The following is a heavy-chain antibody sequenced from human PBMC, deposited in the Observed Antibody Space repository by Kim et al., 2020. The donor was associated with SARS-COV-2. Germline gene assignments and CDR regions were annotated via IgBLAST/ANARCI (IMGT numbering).Heavy chain of an antibody. Sequence: GGSLRLSCAASGFTFSSYSMNWVRQAPGKGLEWVSSISSSSSYIYYADSVKGRFTISRDNAKNSLYLQMNSLRAEDTAVYYCARDLTMVRGGGMDVWGQGTTVTVSS. CDR3: ARDLTMVRGGGMDV. V-gene: IGHV3-21*01. J-gene: IGHJ6*02. D-gene: IGHD3-10*01. CDR1: GFTFSSYS. CDR2: ISSSSSYI.